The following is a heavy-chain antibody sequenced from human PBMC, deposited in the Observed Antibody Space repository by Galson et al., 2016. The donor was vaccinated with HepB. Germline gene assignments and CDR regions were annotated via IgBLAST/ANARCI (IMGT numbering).Heavy chain of an antibody. CDR3: ARGQHTAMDV. CDR2: AYQRSSWTN. V-gene: IGHV6-1*01. J-gene: IGHJ6*02. CDR1: GDSVSRTGPA. D-gene: IGHD6-13*01. Sequence: CAISGDSVSRTGPAWNWLRQSPSRGLEWLGRAYQRSSWTNDYSESVKGRITISPDTSKNQFSLQLNSVTPEDTAVYYCARGQHTAMDVWGQGTTVTVSS.